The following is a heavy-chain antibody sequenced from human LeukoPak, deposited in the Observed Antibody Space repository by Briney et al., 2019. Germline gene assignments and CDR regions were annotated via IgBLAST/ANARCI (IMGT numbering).Heavy chain of an antibody. D-gene: IGHD6-19*01. CDR1: GFTFSSYA. CDR3: ARILDSAWGELGY. CDR2: ISGSGGST. J-gene: IGHJ4*02. V-gene: IGHV3-23*01. Sequence: GGSLRLSCAASGFTFSSYAMSWVRQAPGKGLEWVSAISGSGGSTYYADSVKGRFTLSRDNSKNTLYLQMNSLRAEDTAVYYCARILDSAWGELGYWGQGTLVAVSS.